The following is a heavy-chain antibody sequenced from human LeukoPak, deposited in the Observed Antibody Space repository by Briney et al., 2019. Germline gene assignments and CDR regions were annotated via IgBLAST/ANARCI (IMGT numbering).Heavy chain of an antibody. CDR3: ARPTFASYSSGYHY. V-gene: IGHV4-39*01. J-gene: IGHJ4*02. CDR1: GGSIGSYY. D-gene: IGHD3-22*01. CDR2: IHYSGNT. Sequence: PSETLSLTCTVSGGSIGSYYWGWIRQPPGKGLEWIGSIHYSGNTYYNPSLKSRVTISVDTSENQFSLKLTSVTAADTAVYYCARPTFASYSSGYHYWGQGTLVTVSS.